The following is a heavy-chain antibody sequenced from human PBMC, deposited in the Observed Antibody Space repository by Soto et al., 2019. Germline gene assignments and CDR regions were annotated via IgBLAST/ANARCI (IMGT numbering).Heavy chain of an antibody. Sequence: ASVKVSCKASGYTFTSYGISWVRQAPGQGLEWMGWISAYNGNTKYAQKLQGRVTMTTDTSTSTAYMELRSLRSDDTAMYYCARLGPQPQGAYCGGDCYSGFDYWGQGTLVTVSS. CDR1: GYTFTSYG. J-gene: IGHJ4*02. V-gene: IGHV1-18*01. D-gene: IGHD2-21*02. CDR2: ISAYNGNT. CDR3: ARLGPQPQGAYCGGDCYSGFDY.